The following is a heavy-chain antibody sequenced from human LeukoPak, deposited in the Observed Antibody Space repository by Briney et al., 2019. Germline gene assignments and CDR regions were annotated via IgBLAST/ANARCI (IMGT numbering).Heavy chain of an antibody. CDR3: AELGITMIGGV. V-gene: IGHV3-21*01. J-gene: IGHJ6*04. D-gene: IGHD3-10*02. Sequence: GGSLRLSCEASGFTFSTYNMNWVRQAPGKRLEWVSSITSSSSYAFYADSVKGRFTISRDNAKSSLYLQMNSLRAEDTAVYYCAELGITMIGGVWGKGTTVTISS. CDR2: ITSSSSYA. CDR1: GFTFSTYN.